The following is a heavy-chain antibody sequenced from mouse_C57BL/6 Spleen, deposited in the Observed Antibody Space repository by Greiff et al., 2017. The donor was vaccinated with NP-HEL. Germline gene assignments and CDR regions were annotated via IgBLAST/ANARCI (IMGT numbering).Heavy chain of an antibody. J-gene: IGHJ4*01. Sequence: EVKVVESGGGLVKPGGSLKLSCAASGFTFSSYTMSWVRQTPEQRLEWVATISGGGGNTYYPDSVKGRFTISRDNAKNTLYLQMSSVRSEDTALYYCARHENYDGSTDAMDYWGQGTSVTVSS. V-gene: IGHV5-9*01. CDR1: GFTFSSYT. D-gene: IGHD1-1*01. CDR3: ARHENYDGSTDAMDY. CDR2: ISGGGGNT.